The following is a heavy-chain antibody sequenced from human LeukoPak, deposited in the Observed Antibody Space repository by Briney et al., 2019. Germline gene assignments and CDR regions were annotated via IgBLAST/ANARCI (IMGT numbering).Heavy chain of an antibody. CDR3: ARGGDYGDYNWFDP. CDR1: GFSFSSYT. CDR2: ITISSSSI. V-gene: IGHV3-21*01. Sequence: GGSLRLSCAASGFSFSSYTMNWVRQAPGKGLEWVSSITISSSSIYYADSVKGRFTISRDNAKNSLYLQMNSLRAEDTAVYYCARGGDYGDYNWFDPWGQGTLVTVSS. J-gene: IGHJ5*02. D-gene: IGHD4-17*01.